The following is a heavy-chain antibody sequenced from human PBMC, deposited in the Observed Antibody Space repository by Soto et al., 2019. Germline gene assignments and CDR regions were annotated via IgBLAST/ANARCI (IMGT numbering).Heavy chain of an antibody. V-gene: IGHV5-51*01. CDR3: ARQIMQDPHYGMDV. D-gene: IGHD2-15*01. J-gene: IGHJ6*02. CDR2: VYLDDSDT. CDR1: GYRFTSYW. Sequence: XDSLTISCEGSGYRFTSYWIAWVRQMPGKGLEWMGIVYLDDSDTKYSPSFEGQVTISADKSINTAYLQWTSLKASDTAMYYCARQIMQDPHYGMDVWGQGTTVTVSS.